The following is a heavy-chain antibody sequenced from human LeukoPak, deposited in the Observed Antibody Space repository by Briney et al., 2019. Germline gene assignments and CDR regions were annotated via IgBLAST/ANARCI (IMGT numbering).Heavy chain of an antibody. CDR2: IYYSGST. J-gene: IGHJ6*02. D-gene: IGHD1-7*01. V-gene: IGHV4-59*01. CDR1: GGSISSYY. Sequence: SETLSLTCTVSGGSISSYYWSWIRQPPGKGLEWIGYIYYSGSTNYNPSLKSRVTISVDTSKNQFSLKLSSVTAADTAVYYCASLCITGTTDPADYGMDVWGQGTTVTVSS. CDR3: ASLCITGTTDPADYGMDV.